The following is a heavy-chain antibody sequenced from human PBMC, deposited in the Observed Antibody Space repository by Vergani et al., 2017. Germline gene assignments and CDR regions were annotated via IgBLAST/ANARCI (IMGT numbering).Heavy chain of an antibody. D-gene: IGHD2-15*01. J-gene: IGHJ5*02. V-gene: IGHV1-69*06. CDR2: IIPIFGTA. Sequence: QVQLVQSGAEVKKPGSSVKVSCKASGGTFSSYAISWVRQAPGQGLEWMGGIIPIFGTANYAQKFQGRVTMTRDTSTSTVYMELSSLRSEDTAVYYCARGNGDCSGGSCYSDWFDPWGQGTLVTVSS. CDR3: ARGNGDCSGGSCYSDWFDP. CDR1: GGTFSSYA.